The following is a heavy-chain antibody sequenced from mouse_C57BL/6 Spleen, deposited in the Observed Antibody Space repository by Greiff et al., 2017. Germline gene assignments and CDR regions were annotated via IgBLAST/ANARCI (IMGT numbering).Heavy chain of an antibody. J-gene: IGHJ3*01. CDR2: INPGSGGT. V-gene: IGHV1-54*01. CDR1: GYAFTNYL. CDR3: ARNNGYYVGFAY. Sequence: VQLQQSGAELVRPGTSVKVSCKASGYAFTNYLIEWVKQRPGQGLEWIGVINPGSGGTNYNEKFKGKATLTADKSSSTAYMQLSSLTSEDSAVYFCARNNGYYVGFAYWGQGTLVTVSA. D-gene: IGHD2-3*01.